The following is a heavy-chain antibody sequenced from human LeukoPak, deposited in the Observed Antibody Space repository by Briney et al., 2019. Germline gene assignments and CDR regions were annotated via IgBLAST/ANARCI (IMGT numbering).Heavy chain of an antibody. CDR2: INHSGST. Sequence: SETLSLTCAVYGGSFSGYYWSWIRQPPGKGLEWIGEINHSGSTNYNPSLKSRVTISVDTSKNQFSLKLSSVTAADTAVYYCARRTYYYGSGSYYPVWGQGTLVTVSS. CDR1: GGSFSGYY. V-gene: IGHV4-34*01. D-gene: IGHD3-10*01. J-gene: IGHJ4*02. CDR3: ARRTYYYGSGSYYPV.